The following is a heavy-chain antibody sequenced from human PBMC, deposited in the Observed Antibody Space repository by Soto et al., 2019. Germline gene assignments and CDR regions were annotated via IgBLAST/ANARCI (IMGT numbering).Heavy chain of an antibody. J-gene: IGHJ6*03. Sequence: SETLSLTCTVSGGSISSYYWSWIRQPPGKGLEWIGYIYYSGSTNYNPSLKSRVTISVDTSKNQFSLKLSSVTAAETAVYYCARRTRTSFTRLQYSYGYVGAYYYYMDVWGKGTTVTVSS. V-gene: IGHV4-59*08. D-gene: IGHD5-18*01. CDR2: IYYSGST. CDR1: GGSISSYY. CDR3: ARRTRTSFTRLQYSYGYVGAYYYYMDV.